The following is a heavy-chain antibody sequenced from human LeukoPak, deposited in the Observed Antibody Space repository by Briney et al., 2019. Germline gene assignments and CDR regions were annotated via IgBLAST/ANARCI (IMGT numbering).Heavy chain of an antibody. CDR3: AREAFSSAWYFDY. J-gene: IGHJ4*02. V-gene: IGHV3-30*03. D-gene: IGHD6-25*01. CDR1: GFTYSSFG. Sequence: PGGSLRLSCGASGFTYSSFGMHWVCQAPGKGLEWVAGISYDGTKKYFADSVRGRFTVSRDNSEKTLYLHMNSLRPEDTAVYYCAREAFSSAWYFDYWGQGTLVTVSS. CDR2: ISYDGTKK.